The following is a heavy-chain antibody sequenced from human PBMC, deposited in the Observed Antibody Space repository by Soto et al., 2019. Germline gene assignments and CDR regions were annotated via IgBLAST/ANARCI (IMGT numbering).Heavy chain of an antibody. CDR3: ARDRNRGYYYYGMDV. J-gene: IGHJ6*02. Sequence: PGGSLRLSCAASGFTFSSYGMHWVRQAPGKGLEWVAVIWYDGSNKYYADSVKGRFTISRDNSKNTLYLQMNSLRAEDTAVYYCARDRNRGYYYYGMDVWGQGTTVTV. D-gene: IGHD3-10*01. CDR2: IWYDGSNK. CDR1: GFTFSSYG. V-gene: IGHV3-33*01.